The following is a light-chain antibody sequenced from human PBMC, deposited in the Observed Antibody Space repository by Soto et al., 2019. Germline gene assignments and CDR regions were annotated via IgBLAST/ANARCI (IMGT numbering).Light chain of an antibody. V-gene: IGKV1-9*01. Sequence: DIQLTQSPSFLSASVGDRVTITCWASQGISSYLAWYQQKPGKAPKLLIYAASTLQSGVPSRFSGSGSGTEFTLTISSLQPEDFATYYCQPLNSYPLTFGGGTKVEIK. CDR3: QPLNSYPLT. J-gene: IGKJ4*01. CDR2: AAS. CDR1: QGISSY.